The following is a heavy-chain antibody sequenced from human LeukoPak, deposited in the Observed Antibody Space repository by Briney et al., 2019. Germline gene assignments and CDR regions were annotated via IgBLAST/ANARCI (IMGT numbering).Heavy chain of an antibody. CDR1: GYSFTSYW. J-gene: IGHJ4*02. CDR3: ARGYCSSTSCYRFDS. V-gene: IGHV5-51*01. CDR2: IYPDDSDT. D-gene: IGHD2-2*01. Sequence: GESLKISCKGSGYSFTSYWIGWERQMPGKGLEWMGIIYPDDSDTRYSPSFQGQVTISADESISTAYLQWSSLKASDTAMYYCARGYCSSTSCYRFDSWGQGTLVTVSS.